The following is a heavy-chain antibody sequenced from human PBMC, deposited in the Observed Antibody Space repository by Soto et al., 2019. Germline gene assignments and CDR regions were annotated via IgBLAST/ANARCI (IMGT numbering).Heavy chain of an antibody. CDR1: GFTFSTFA. CDR3: AKSYSSNWYDYFDY. CDR2: ISGSGGST. V-gene: IGHV3-23*01. J-gene: IGHJ4*02. D-gene: IGHD6-13*01. Sequence: GGSLRLSCAASGFTFSTFAMSWVRQAPGKGLEWVSAISGSGGSTYYADSVKGRFTISRDISKNTLYLQMNSLRAEDTALYYCAKSYSSNWYDYFDYWGQGTLVTSPQ.